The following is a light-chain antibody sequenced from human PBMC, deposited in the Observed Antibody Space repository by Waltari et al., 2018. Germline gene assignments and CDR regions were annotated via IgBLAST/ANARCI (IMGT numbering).Light chain of an antibody. CDR2: GAS. CDR1: QSIGKY. J-gene: IGKJ1*01. V-gene: IGKV3-20*01. Sequence: EIVLTQSPGTLSLSPGERATLFCRASQSIGKYLVWYQQKPGQAPRLLIYGASTRATGIPDRFSGGGSGTDFSLSITRLEPEDFAVYDCQHYVRLPATFGQGTTVEI. CDR3: QHYVRLPAT.